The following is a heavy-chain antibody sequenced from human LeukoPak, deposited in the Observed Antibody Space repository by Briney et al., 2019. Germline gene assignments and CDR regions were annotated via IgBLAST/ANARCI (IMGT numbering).Heavy chain of an antibody. CDR2: IYHSGST. CDR1: GDSISSNKW. J-gene: IGHJ3*02. CDR3: ARYPPIANTDLEVRGAFDS. D-gene: IGHD3-10*01. V-gene: IGHV4-4*02. Sequence: KSSETLSLTCVVSGDSISSNKWWSWVRQPPGKGLEWIGEIYHSGSTNYSPSLKSRVTISVDKSKNQFSLKLSSVTAADTAVYYCARYPPIANTDLEVRGAFDSWGQGTMVTVSS.